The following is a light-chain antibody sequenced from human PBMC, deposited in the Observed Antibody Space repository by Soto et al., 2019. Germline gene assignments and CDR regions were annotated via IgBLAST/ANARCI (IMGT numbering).Light chain of an antibody. Sequence: DIQMTQSPSSLSASVGDRVTITCRASQSISIYLNWYQQKPGKAPKFLIYNANSLPSGVPSRFSGSGSGTDFTLTISSLQPEDLATYYCQQIYSTPPTFGQGTKVDIK. CDR1: QSISIY. CDR2: NAN. V-gene: IGKV1-39*01. CDR3: QQIYSTPPT. J-gene: IGKJ1*01.